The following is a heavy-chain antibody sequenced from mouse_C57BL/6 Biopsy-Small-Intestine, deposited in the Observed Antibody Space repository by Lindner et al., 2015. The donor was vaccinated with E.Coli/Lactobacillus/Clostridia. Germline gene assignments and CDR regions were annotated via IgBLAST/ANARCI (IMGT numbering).Heavy chain of an antibody. CDR1: GFTFSSYA. D-gene: IGHD4-1*01. CDR3: ARDDWDVGFAY. V-gene: IGHV5-4*01. CDR2: ISDGGSYT. J-gene: IGHJ3*01. Sequence: VQLQEVWGRLSEPGGSLKLSCAASGFTFSSYAMSWVRQTPEKRLEWVATISDGGSYTYYPDNVKGRFTISRDNAKNNLYLQMSHLKSEDTAMYYCARDDWDVGFAYWGQGTLVTVSA.